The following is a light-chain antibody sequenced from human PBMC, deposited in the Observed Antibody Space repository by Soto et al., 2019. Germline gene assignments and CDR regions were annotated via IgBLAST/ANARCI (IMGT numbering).Light chain of an antibody. Sequence: DIQMTQSPSTLSASVGDRVIITCRASQSISNWLAWYQQKPGKAPKLLIYKASSLKSGVPSRFSGSGSGTKFTLTISSLQPDDFATYYCQQYDTYWTFGQGTKV. J-gene: IGKJ1*01. CDR1: QSISNW. CDR3: QQYDTYWT. V-gene: IGKV1-5*03. CDR2: KAS.